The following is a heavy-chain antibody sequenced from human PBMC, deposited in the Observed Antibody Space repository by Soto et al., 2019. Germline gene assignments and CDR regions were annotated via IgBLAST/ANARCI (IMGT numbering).Heavy chain of an antibody. D-gene: IGHD5-12*01. J-gene: IGHJ3*02. V-gene: IGHV3-30-3*01. CDR1: GFTY. CDR3: ATVSTTLGAFDM. CDR2: ISYDGSNK. Sequence: QVQLVESGGGVVQPGRSLRLSCAVSGFTYHWVRQAPGKGLEWVAVISYDGSNKYYADAVKGRFTISRDNSKKTLYLQMNSLNPADTAVYYRATVSTTLGAFDMWGQGTMVTVSS.